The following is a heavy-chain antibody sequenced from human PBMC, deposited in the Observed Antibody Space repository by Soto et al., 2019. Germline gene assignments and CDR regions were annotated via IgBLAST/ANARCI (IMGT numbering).Heavy chain of an antibody. Sequence: PGGSLRLSCAASGFPFSSYGMHWVRQAPGKGLEWVALISHEGNNEFYAASVKGRFTVSRDNSRNTLYLQMNSLRAEDTAVYYCAKVAQGDPLISDYGLDVWGQGTTVTVSS. V-gene: IGHV3-30*18. J-gene: IGHJ6*02. D-gene: IGHD2-21*02. CDR1: GFPFSSYG. CDR3: AKVAQGDPLISDYGLDV. CDR2: ISHEGNNE.